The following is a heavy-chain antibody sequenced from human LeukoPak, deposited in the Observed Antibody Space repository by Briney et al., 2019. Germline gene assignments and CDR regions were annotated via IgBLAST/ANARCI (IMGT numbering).Heavy chain of an antibody. CDR1: GYTFTSHG. D-gene: IGHD3-22*01. J-gene: IGHJ4*02. CDR3: ARGASSYYDSSDYFDY. CDR2: ISVHNGNT. Sequence: ASVKVSCKASGYTFTSHGFTWVRQAPGQGPGWMGWISVHNGNTNYAQKLQGRVTMTTDTSTSTAYMELRSLRSDDTAVYYCARGASSYYDSSDYFDYWGQGTLVTVSS. V-gene: IGHV1-18*01.